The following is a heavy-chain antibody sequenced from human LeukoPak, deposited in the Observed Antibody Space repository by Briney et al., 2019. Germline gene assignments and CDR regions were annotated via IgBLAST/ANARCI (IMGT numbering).Heavy chain of an antibody. D-gene: IGHD2-2*01. CDR1: GGSISSGGYY. CDR3: ARAGYCSSTSCYLASDY. CDR2: IYYSGST. V-gene: IGHV4-31*03. J-gene: IGHJ4*02. Sequence: SQTLSLTCTVSGGSISSGGYYWSWIRQHPGKGLEWIGYIYYSGSTYYNPSLKSRVTISVDTSKSQFSLKLSSVTAADTAVYYCARAGYCSSTSCYLASDYWGQGTLVTVSS.